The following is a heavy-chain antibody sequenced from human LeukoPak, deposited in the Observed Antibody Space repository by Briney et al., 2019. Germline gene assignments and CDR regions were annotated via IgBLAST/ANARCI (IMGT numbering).Heavy chain of an antibody. Sequence: GESLKISCNGSGYSFTNYWIGWVRQMPGKGLEWMGIIYPGDSDTRYSPSFQGQVTISADKSITTAFLQWSSLKASDSAMYYCARRGTVAGTFTYWGQGTLVTVSS. D-gene: IGHD6-19*01. J-gene: IGHJ4*02. CDR1: GYSFTNYW. CDR2: IYPGDSDT. CDR3: ARRGTVAGTFTY. V-gene: IGHV5-51*01.